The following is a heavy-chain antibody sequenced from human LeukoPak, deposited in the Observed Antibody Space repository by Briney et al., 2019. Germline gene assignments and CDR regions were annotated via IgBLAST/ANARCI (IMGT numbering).Heavy chain of an antibody. CDR2: VIPASGGT. D-gene: IGHD1-14*01. CDR1: GYRFTTYY. V-gene: IGHV1-46*01. Sequence: GASVKVSYKASGYRFTTYYIHWVRQAPGQGPEWMGIVIPASGGTDYGHKFQGRVTMTRDTSTNTVYMELSSLRFEDTAIYYCARESPDSFYFDYWGQGTLVTVSS. J-gene: IGHJ4*02. CDR3: ARESPDSFYFDY.